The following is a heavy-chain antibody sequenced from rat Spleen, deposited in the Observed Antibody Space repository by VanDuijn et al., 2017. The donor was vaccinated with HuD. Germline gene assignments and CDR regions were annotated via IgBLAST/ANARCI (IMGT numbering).Heavy chain of an antibody. CDR1: RFTFNNYW. CDR2: ISYDGSTT. D-gene: IGHD1-1*01. V-gene: IGHV5-31*01. CDR3: ARHEDYSGLDY. Sequence: EVQLVESGGGLVQPGRSLKLSCMASRFTFNNYWMTWIRQAPGKGLEWVASISYDGSTTYYRDSVKGRFTISRDNAKSTLYLQMDSLRSEDTATYSCARHEDYSGLDYWGQGVMVTVSS. J-gene: IGHJ2*01.